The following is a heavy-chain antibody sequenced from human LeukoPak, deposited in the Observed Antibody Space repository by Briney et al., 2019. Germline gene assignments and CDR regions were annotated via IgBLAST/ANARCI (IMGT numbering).Heavy chain of an antibody. D-gene: IGHD2-15*01. J-gene: IGHJ4*02. V-gene: IGHV3-74*01. CDR1: GLAFSAYK. CDR2: ISTDGYTT. Sequence: GGSMRLSCAASGLAFSAYKMHWVRQAPRKGLVWVSRISTDGYTTDYADFVRGRFTASRDNTKNTWSLEMNSLRAEDTAVYYCVVGGSPGYWGQGTLVTVSS. CDR3: VVGGSPGY.